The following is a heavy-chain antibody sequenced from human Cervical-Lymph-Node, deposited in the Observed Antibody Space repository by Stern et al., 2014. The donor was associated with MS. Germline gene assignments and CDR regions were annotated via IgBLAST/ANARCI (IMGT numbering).Heavy chain of an antibody. CDR3: AKHACTGAACPFDL. Sequence: QLQLQESGPGLVKPSETLSLTCAVSGDSISSYTHYWAWIRQPPGKGLEWIGSVYSSGPTSYHPSLKSRSTISVNTSKNPFPMGLNSVTAADTAVYYCAKHACTGAACPFDLWGQGTLVTVSS. CDR2: VYSSGPT. V-gene: IGHV4-39*01. J-gene: IGHJ4*02. CDR1: GDSISSYTHY. D-gene: IGHD2-8*02.